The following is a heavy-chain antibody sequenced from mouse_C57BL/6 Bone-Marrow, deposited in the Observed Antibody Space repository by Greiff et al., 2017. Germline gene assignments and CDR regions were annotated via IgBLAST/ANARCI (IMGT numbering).Heavy chain of an antibody. Sequence: VQLQQPGAELVKPGASVKLSCKASGYTFTSYWMHWVKQRPGQGLEWIGMIHPNSGSTNYNEKFKSKATLTVDKSSSTAYMQLSSLTSEDSAVYYCARIPNYYGNDYWYFDVWGTGTTVTVSS. J-gene: IGHJ1*03. CDR3: ARIPNYYGNDYWYFDV. D-gene: IGHD2-1*01. V-gene: IGHV1-64*01. CDR1: GYTFTSYW. CDR2: IHPNSGST.